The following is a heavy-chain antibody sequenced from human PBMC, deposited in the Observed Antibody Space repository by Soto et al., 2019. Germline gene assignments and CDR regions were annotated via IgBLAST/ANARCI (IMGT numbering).Heavy chain of an antibody. D-gene: IGHD4-17*01. Sequence: QVQLEQSGAEVKKAGSSVKVSCKAFGGSVNSHAISWVRQAPGQGLEWMGGIIPMFGTPTYAQKFQDGVTISAEESTSTVYLDLSSLRSEDTAVYYCAISRNVAEFNDYGGNYHGFDIWGQGTMVTVSS. CDR2: IIPMFGTP. CDR1: GGSVNSHA. V-gene: IGHV1-69*01. J-gene: IGHJ3*02. CDR3: AISRNVAEFNDYGGNYHGFDI.